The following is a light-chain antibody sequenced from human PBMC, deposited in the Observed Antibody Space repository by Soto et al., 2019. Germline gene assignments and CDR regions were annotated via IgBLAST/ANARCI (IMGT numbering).Light chain of an antibody. J-gene: IGLJ1*01. CDR1: SSDVGVYNF. V-gene: IGLV2-14*01. CDR3: SSYTSSSTYV. Sequence: QSVLTQPASVSGSPGQSITISCTGTSSDVGVYNFVSWYQQHPGKAPKLLIYKVIDRPSGVSNRFSGSKSGNTASLTISGLQAEDEADYYCSSYTSSSTYVFGTVTKLTVL. CDR2: KVI.